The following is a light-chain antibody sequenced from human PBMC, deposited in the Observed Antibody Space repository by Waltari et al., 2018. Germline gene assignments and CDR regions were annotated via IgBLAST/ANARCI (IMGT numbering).Light chain of an antibody. CDR3: QQYYSSPWA. Sequence: DIVMTQSPDSLAVSLGERATINCKSSQNVLYSSNNRNYLAWYQQRPGQSPKLLIYWASTRESGVPDRFSGSGSGTDFTLTISSLQAEDVAVYYCQQYYSSPWAFGQGTKVEI. CDR1: QNVLYSSNNRNY. J-gene: IGKJ1*01. CDR2: WAS. V-gene: IGKV4-1*01.